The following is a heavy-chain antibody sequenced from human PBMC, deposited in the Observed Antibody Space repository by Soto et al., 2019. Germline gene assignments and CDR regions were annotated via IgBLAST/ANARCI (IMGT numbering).Heavy chain of an antibody. V-gene: IGHV4-4*02. CDR1: GGSIDSDSW. CDR2: IYHTGNS. J-gene: IGHJ3*02. CDR3: ARNPCSGGTCDTAFHI. D-gene: IGHD2-15*01. Sequence: PSETLSLTFVVSGGSIDSDSWLSWFRQPPGEGLEWIGEIYHTGNSHYNPSLQSRVTISVDKSKKQFSLKLTSVTAADTAVYYCARNPCSGGTCDTAFHIWGQGTLVT.